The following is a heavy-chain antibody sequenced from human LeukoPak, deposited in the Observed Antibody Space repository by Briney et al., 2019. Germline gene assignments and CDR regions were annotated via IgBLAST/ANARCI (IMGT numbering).Heavy chain of an antibody. V-gene: IGHV4-59*01. CDR3: ARAGYYDTSGLGRAFEI. CDR1: GGSISNYY. CDR2: IYYSGRT. Sequence: SETLSLTCTASGGSISNYYWNWIRQSPGKGLEWIGNIYYSGRTNYNPSLKSRVTISVDTSKNQFSLNLSSVTAADTAVYYCARAGYYDTSGLGRAFEIWGQGTMVTVSS. J-gene: IGHJ3*02. D-gene: IGHD3-22*01.